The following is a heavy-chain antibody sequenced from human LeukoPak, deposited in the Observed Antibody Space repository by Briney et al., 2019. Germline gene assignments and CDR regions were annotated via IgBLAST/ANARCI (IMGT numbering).Heavy chain of an antibody. CDR1: GGSISSYY. Sequence: PAETLCLTCTVSGGSISSYYWSWIRQPAGKGLEWIGRIYTSGRTNYNPSLKSRVTMSVDTSKKQFSLKLSSVTAADTAVYYCARDPQLGPFDYWGQGTLVTVSS. CDR2: IYTSGRT. CDR3: ARDPQLGPFDY. V-gene: IGHV4-4*07. J-gene: IGHJ4*02. D-gene: IGHD6-6*01.